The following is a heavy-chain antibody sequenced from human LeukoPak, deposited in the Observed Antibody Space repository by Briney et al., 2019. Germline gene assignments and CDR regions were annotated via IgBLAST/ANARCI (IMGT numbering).Heavy chain of an antibody. Sequence: EGSLRLSCAASGFIFSSYGMHWVRQAPGKGLEWVAFIRYDGRNKYYADSVKGRFTISRDNSKNTLYLQMNSLRAEDTAVYYCARRGGVEMATIPADYWGQGTLVTVSS. CDR1: GFIFSSYG. CDR3: ARRGGVEMATIPADY. D-gene: IGHD5-24*01. V-gene: IGHV3-30*02. CDR2: IRYDGRNK. J-gene: IGHJ4*02.